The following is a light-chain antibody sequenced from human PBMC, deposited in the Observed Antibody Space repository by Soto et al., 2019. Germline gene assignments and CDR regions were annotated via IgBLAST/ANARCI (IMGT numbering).Light chain of an antibody. CDR2: EVT. CDR1: SRDVGAYNY. CDR3: SSHTSISTWV. J-gene: IGLJ3*02. V-gene: IGLV2-14*01. Sequence: QSALTQPASVSGSPGQSITISCTGTSRDVGAYNYVSWYQQHPGKAPKLIIHEVTNRPSGVSNRFSGSKSGNTASLTISGLQAEDEADYYCSSHTSISTWVFCGGTKLTVL.